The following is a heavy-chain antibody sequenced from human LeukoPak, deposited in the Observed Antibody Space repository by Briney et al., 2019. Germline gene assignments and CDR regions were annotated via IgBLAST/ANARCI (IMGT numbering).Heavy chain of an antibody. V-gene: IGHV3-23*01. CDR2: TSGSGGST. Sequence: GGSLRLSCAASGFTFSSYAMSGVRQAPGKGLEWVSGTSGSGGSTYYAGAVKGRLAIPRDNYKKTLYLKMNSLRVEDTAVYYCAKNGGSQCYSHLDSWGQGTLVTVSS. CDR1: GFTFSSYA. D-gene: IGHD2-15*01. CDR3: AKNGGSQCYSHLDS. J-gene: IGHJ4*02.